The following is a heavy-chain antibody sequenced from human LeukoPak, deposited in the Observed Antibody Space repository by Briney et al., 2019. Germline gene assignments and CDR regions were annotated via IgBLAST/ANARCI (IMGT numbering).Heavy chain of an antibody. CDR1: GFTFSSYW. D-gene: IGHD2-2*01. V-gene: IGHV3-7*01. CDR3: ARIFCNSATCPPGY. Sequence: GGSLRLSCATSGFTFSSYWMSWVRQAPGKGLEWVANIKQDGSEKNYVDSVKGRFTISRDNAKNSLYLQMNSLRAEDTAVYYCARIFCNSATCPPGYWGQGTLVTVSS. J-gene: IGHJ4*02. CDR2: IKQDGSEK.